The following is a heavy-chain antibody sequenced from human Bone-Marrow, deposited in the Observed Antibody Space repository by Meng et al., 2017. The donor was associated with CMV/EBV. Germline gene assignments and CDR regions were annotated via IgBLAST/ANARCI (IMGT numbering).Heavy chain of an antibody. CDR3: AKVQRELLWFGELLLIGMDV. CDR2: ISAYNGNT. V-gene: IGHV1-18*01. Sequence: ASVKVSCKASGYTFTSYGISWVRQAPGQGLEWMGWISAYNGNTNYAQKLQGRVTMTTDTSTSTAYMELRSLRSDDTAVYYSAKVQRELLWFGELLLIGMDVWGQGTTAAVSS. CDR1: GYTFTSYG. D-gene: IGHD3-10*01. J-gene: IGHJ6*02.